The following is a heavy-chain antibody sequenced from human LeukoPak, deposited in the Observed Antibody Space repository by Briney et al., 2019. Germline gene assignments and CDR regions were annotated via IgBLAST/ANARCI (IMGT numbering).Heavy chain of an antibody. CDR3: ARRLYYDILTGYSN. CDR2: IYYSGST. J-gene: IGHJ4*02. Sequence: SETLSLTCTVSGGSISSSSYYWGWIRQPPGKGLEWIGSIYYSGSTYYNPSLKSRVTISVDTSKNQFSLKLSSVTAADTAVYYCARRLYYDILTGYSNWGQGTLVTVSS. V-gene: IGHV4-39*01. CDR1: GGSISSSSYY. D-gene: IGHD3-9*01.